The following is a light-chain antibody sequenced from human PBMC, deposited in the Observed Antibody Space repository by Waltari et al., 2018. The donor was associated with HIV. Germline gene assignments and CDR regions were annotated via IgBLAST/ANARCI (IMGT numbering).Light chain of an antibody. Sequence: EPVLTQSPGTLSLSSGERATLPCRAGQTINRNYLAWYQHKPGLPPRLLIYDASTRAAGIPDRFSGGGSGTDFTLTISRLEPEDFAIYFCQQYEASPPMYTFGQGTRLEV. CDR3: QQYEASPPMYT. CDR2: DAS. J-gene: IGKJ2*01. CDR1: QTINRNY. V-gene: IGKV3-20*01.